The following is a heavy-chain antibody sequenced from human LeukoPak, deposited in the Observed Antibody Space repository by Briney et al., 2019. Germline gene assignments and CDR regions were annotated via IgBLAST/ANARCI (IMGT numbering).Heavy chain of an antibody. V-gene: IGHV1-8*03. CDR3: ARGSQYSSSWYNWFDP. D-gene: IGHD6-13*01. Sequence: ASVKVSCKASGYTFTSYDINWVRQATGQGLEWMGWMNPNSGNTGYAQKFQGRVTITRNTSISTAYMELSSLRSEDTAVYYCARGSQYSSSWYNWFDPWGQGTLVTVSS. CDR2: MNPNSGNT. CDR1: GYTFTSYD. J-gene: IGHJ5*02.